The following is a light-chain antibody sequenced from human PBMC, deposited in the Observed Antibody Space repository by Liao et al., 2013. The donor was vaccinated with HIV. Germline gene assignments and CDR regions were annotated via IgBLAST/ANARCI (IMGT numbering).Light chain of an antibody. V-gene: IGLV3-27*01. CDR3: YCAADNNHVV. CDR1: KLGDKY. J-gene: IGLJ2*01. CDR2: KDS. Sequence: SYELTQPPSVSVSPGQTASITCSGDKLGDKYACWYQQKPGQAPVVVIYKDSERPSGIPERFSGSSSGTTVTLTISGAQVEDEADYYCYCAADNNHVVFGGGTKLTVL.